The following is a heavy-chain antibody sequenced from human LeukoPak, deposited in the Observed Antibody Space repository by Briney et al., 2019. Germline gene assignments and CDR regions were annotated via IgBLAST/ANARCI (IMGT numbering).Heavy chain of an antibody. D-gene: IGHD3-9*01. J-gene: IGHJ4*02. CDR2: ISSNGGST. Sequence: GGSLRLSCAASGFTFSSYAMHWVRQAPGKGLEYVSAISSNGGSTYYANSVKGRFTISGDNSKNTLYLQMGSLRAEDMAVYYCARETGYDILTGYNDYWGQGTLVTVSS. CDR1: GFTFSSYA. CDR3: ARETGYDILTGYNDY. V-gene: IGHV3-64*01.